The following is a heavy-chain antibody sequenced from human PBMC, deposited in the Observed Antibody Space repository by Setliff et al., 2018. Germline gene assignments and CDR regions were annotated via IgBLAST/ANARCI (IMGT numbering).Heavy chain of an antibody. D-gene: IGHD3-16*01. CDR3: ARGPRRGGFDY. Sequence: TLSLTCTVSGGSISSGSYYWSWIRQPAGKGLEWIGHIYTSETTNYSPSLKSRATMSVDTSKNQFSLRVISVTPADTAVYYCARGPRRGGFDYWGQGTLVTVSS. V-gene: IGHV4-61*09. J-gene: IGHJ4*02. CDR2: IYTSETT. CDR1: GGSISSGSYY.